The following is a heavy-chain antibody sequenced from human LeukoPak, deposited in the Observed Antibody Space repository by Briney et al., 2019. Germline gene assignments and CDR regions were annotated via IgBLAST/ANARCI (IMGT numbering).Heavy chain of an antibody. Sequence: GRSLRLSCAASGFTFDDYAMHWVRQAPGKGLEWVSGISWNSGSIGYADSVKGRFTISRDNAKNSLYLQMNSLRAEDAALYYCAKDYGSTSRYLFDYWGQGTLVTVSS. CDR2: ISWNSGSI. CDR1: GFTFDDYA. CDR3: AKDYGSTSRYLFDY. J-gene: IGHJ4*02. D-gene: IGHD2-2*01. V-gene: IGHV3-9*01.